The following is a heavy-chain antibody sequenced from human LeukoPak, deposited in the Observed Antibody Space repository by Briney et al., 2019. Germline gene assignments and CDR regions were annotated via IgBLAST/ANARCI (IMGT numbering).Heavy chain of an antibody. Sequence: GASVKVSCKASGYTFTNYGVSWVRQAPGQGLEWMGWINPNSGGTNFAQKFQGRVTMTRDTSMSTAYMELSRLKSDDTAVYYCSRDSGYCSGGSCWYFDFWGQGTLVTVSA. V-gene: IGHV1-2*02. D-gene: IGHD2-15*01. CDR2: INPNSGGT. CDR1: GYTFTNYG. J-gene: IGHJ4*02. CDR3: SRDSGYCSGGSCWYFDF.